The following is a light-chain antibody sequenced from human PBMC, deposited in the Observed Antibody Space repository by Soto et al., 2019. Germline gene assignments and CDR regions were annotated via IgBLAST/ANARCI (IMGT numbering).Light chain of an antibody. CDR2: KAS. V-gene: IGKV1-5*03. CDR3: QQYNSYSPVT. CDR1: QSINSY. J-gene: IGKJ4*01. Sequence: DIQMTQSPSTLSASVGDRVTITCRASQSINSYLAWYQQKPGKAPKLLIYKASSLESGVPSRFSGSGSGTEFTITISSLQPDDFATYYCQQYNSYSPVTFGGGTKVEIK.